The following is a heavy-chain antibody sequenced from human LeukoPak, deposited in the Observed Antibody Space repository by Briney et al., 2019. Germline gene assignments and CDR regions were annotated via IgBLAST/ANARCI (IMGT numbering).Heavy chain of an antibody. J-gene: IGHJ4*02. CDR2: INHSGST. D-gene: IGHD6-13*01. V-gene: IGHV4-34*01. CDR1: GGSFSGYY. Sequence: SETLSLTCAVYGGSFSGYYWSWIRQPPGKGLEWIGEINHSGSTNYNPSLKSRVTISVDTSKNQFSLKLSSATAADTAVYYCAREGGIAAAVLYYFDYWGQGTLVTVSS. CDR3: AREGGIAAAVLYYFDY.